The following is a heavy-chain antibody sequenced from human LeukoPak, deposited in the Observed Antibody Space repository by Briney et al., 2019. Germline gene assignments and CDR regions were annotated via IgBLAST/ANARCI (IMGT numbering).Heavy chain of an antibody. CDR3: ARDLTGRSDY. J-gene: IGHJ4*02. V-gene: IGHV1-2*02. CDR1: GFTFSGYY. CDR2: ISPNSGGT. D-gene: IGHD3-9*01. Sequence: GASVKVSCKASGFTFSGYYIHWVRQAPGQGLEWMAWISPNSGGTNYVQKFQGRVTVTRDTSISTDYMEISGLTSDDTALYYCARDLTGRSDYWGQGTLVTVSS.